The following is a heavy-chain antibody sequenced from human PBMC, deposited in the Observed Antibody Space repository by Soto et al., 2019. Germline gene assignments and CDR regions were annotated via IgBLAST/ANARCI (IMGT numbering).Heavy chain of an antibody. Sequence: PSETLSPTCTVSGGSISSYYWSWIRQPPGKGLEWIGYIYYSGSTNYNPSLKSRVTISVDTSKNQFSLKLSSVTAADTAVYYCARHNSNGGDFWSGYYVGFDYWGQGTLVTVSS. J-gene: IGHJ4*02. CDR3: ARHNSNGGDFWSGYYVGFDY. V-gene: IGHV4-59*08. CDR2: IYYSGST. D-gene: IGHD3-3*01. CDR1: GGSISSYY.